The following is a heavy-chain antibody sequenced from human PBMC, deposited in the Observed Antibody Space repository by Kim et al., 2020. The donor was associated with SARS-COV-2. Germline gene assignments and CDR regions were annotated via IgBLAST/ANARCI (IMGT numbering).Heavy chain of an antibody. CDR1: GWSFSDYY. CDR3: AFNSQNYF. J-gene: IGHJ4*01. D-gene: IGHD1-20*01. Sequence: SETLCLTCAVSGWSFSDYYCTWMRQSPGKGLEGIGEINHRETTNYNRFFRSRVTIILETSKRHFSLTLNSITAADTAMYYCAFNSQNYF. V-gene: IGHV4-34*01. CDR2: INHRETT.